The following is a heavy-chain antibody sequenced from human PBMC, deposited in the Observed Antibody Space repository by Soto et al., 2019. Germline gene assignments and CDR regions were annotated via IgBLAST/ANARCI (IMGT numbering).Heavy chain of an antibody. CDR2: ISGSGGNT. V-gene: IGHV3-23*01. J-gene: IGHJ4*02. CDR3: AKETNYDILTGPPGGY. D-gene: IGHD3-9*01. CDR1: GFTFSSYA. Sequence: VGSLRLSCAVSGFTFSSYAMSWVRQAPGKGLEWVSAISGSGGNTYYADSVKGRFTISRDNSKNTLYLQMNSLRADDTAVYYCAKETNYDILTGPPGGYWGQGTLVTVSS.